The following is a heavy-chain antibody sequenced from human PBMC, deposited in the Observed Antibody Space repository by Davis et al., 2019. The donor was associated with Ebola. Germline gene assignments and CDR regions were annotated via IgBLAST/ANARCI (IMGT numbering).Heavy chain of an antibody. CDR3: AKDSSLRTEVAGTTYMYYGVDA. CDR2: FGTGGDT. D-gene: IGHD6-19*01. V-gene: IGHV3-23*01. CDR1: GFIFRNYV. Sequence: GESLKISCETSGFIFRNYVMSWVRQAPGKGLEWVSTFGTGGDTYYADSVKGRFAISRDNSRGTLYLQMNSLRVEDTAVYYCAKDSSLRTEVAGTTYMYYGVDAWGQGTTVTVSS. J-gene: IGHJ6*02.